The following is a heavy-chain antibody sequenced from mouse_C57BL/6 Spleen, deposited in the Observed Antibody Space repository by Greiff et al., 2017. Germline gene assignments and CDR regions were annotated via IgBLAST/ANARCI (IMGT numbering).Heavy chain of an antibody. CDR1: GYTFTSYW. V-gene: IGHV1-64*01. CDR2: IHPNSGST. D-gene: IGHD2-3*01. CDR3: ARDGYLYYYAMDY. J-gene: IGHJ4*01. Sequence: QVQLKQPGAELVKPGASVKLSCKASGYTFTSYWMHWVKQRPGQGLEWIGMIHPNSGSTNYNEKFKSKATLTVDKSSSTAYMQLSSLTSEDSAVYYCARDGYLYYYAMDYWGQGTSVTVSS.